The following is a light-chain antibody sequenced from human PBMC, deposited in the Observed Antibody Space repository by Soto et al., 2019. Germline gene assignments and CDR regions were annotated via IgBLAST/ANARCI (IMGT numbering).Light chain of an antibody. V-gene: IGKV3D-20*02. Sequence: ESVLTQSPGTLSLSPGERDTLSCRASQSVSSSYLAWYQQKPGQAPRXXIYDASNRATGIPARFSGSGSGTDFTPTISSLQTEDFAVYYCQQRSNGSITFGQGTRLDI. CDR3: QQRSNGSIT. CDR1: QSVSSSY. J-gene: IGKJ5*01. CDR2: DAS.